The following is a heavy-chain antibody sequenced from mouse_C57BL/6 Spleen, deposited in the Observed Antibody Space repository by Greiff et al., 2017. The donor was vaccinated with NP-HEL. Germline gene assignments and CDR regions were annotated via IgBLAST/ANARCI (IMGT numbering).Heavy chain of an antibody. CDR1: GFTFSSYA. Sequence: DVMLVESGGGLVKPGGSLKLSCAASGFTFSSYAMSWVRQTPEKRLEWVATISDGGSYTYYPDNVKGRFTISRDNAKNNLYLQMSHLKSEDTAMYYCAIYGSSSWFAYWGQGTLVTVSA. V-gene: IGHV5-4*03. CDR3: AIYGSSSWFAY. J-gene: IGHJ3*01. D-gene: IGHD1-1*01. CDR2: ISDGGSYT.